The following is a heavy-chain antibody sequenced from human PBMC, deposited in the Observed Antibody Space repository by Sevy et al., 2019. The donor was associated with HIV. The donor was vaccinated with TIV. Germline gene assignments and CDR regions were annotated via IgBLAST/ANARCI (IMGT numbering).Heavy chain of an antibody. CDR3: AHETFGRFES. V-gene: IGHV3-7*01. CDR1: GFTFSANW. Sequence: GGSLRLSCAASGFTFSANWMNWVRQAPGKGLEWVANIKAEGSDKHYVYSVEGPFTISRDNAKNLLFLQMNSLRVEDTAVYYCAHETFGRFESWGQGTLVTVSS. CDR2: IKAEGSDK. J-gene: IGHJ4*02. D-gene: IGHD3-16*01.